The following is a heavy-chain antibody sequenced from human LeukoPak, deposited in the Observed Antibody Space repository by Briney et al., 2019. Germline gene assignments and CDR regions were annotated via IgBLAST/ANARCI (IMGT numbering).Heavy chain of an antibody. CDR2: TNPNSGNT. J-gene: IGHJ5*02. D-gene: IGHD3/OR15-3a*01. V-gene: IGHV1-8*03. Sequence: ASVKVSCKASGYTFTSYDINWVRQATGQGLEWLGWTNPNSGNTGYAQKFQGRVTITRNTSISTAYMELSSLTSEDTAVYYCARGRDWLRWFDPWGQGTLVTVSS. CDR1: GYTFTSYD. CDR3: ARGRDWLRWFDP.